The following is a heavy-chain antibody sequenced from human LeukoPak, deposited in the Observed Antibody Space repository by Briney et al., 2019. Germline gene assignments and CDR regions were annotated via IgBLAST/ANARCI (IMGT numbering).Heavy chain of an antibody. D-gene: IGHD3-22*01. V-gene: IGHV4-59*01. CDR3: ARGYYDSSGYSNPFDS. Sequence: SETLSLTCTVSGGSFSSYYWSWIRQPPRRGLEWIGYIYYTGSTNYNPSLKSRVTISVDTSKNQFSLKLSAVTAADTAVYYCARGYYDSSGYSNPFDSWGQGTLVTVSS. CDR2: IYYTGST. CDR1: GGSFSSYY. J-gene: IGHJ4*02.